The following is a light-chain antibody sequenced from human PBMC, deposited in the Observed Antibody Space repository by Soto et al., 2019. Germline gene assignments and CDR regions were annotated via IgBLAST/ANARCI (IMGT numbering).Light chain of an antibody. CDR3: AEGDDTLGVLV. J-gene: IGLJ2*01. Sequence: QSVLTQPPSASGTPGQRVTISCSGSSSNIGSNYVYWYQQLPGTAPKLLIYRNNQRPSGVPDRFSGSKSGTSASLAISGPGSVVEGDYYCAEGDDTLGVLVFGGGTKLT. CDR1: SSNIGSNY. CDR2: RNN. V-gene: IGLV1-47*01.